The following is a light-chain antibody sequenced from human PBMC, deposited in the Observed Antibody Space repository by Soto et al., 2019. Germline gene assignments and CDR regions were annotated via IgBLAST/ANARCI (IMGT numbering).Light chain of an antibody. Sequence: SVLTQPASVSGSPGQSITISCVGTGDDIGGYNFVSWYQHHPGKAPKLIIYDVTHRPSGVSESFSGSKSGFTASLTISGRQDEDGSHYYSHSYDSSRSGYDFATGTKGTV. CDR2: DVT. CDR1: GDDIGGYNF. CDR3: HSYDSSRSGYD. V-gene: IGLV2-14*01. J-gene: IGLJ1*01.